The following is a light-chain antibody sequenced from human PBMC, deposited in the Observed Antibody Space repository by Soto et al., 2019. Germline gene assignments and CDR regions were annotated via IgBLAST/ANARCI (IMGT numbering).Light chain of an antibody. CDR3: NSYTSNSPHV. Sequence: QSALTQPASVSGSPGQSITISCTGTSSDIGSYNLVSWYQQYPGKAPTLLISEVNRRPSGVSHRFSGSKSGNAASLIISDLQVEDEADYYCNSYTSNSPHVFGPGTKLTVL. V-gene: IGLV2-14*02. CDR1: SSDIGSYNL. J-gene: IGLJ1*01. CDR2: EVN.